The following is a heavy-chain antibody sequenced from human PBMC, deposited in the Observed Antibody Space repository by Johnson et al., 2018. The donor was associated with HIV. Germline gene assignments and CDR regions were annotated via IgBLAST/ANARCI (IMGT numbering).Heavy chain of an antibody. CDR1: GFTFSNYW. Sequence: VQLVESGGVLVQPGGSLRLSCAASGFTFSNYWMNWVRQAPGRGLVWVANIKQDGSEKYCVDPVQGRFTISRDNAKNSLYLQMNSLRAEDTAVYYCARPSGTTGPHGAFDIWGQGTMVTVSS. J-gene: IGHJ3*02. CDR3: ARPSGTTGPHGAFDI. D-gene: IGHD1-7*01. CDR2: IKQDGSEK. V-gene: IGHV3-7*02.